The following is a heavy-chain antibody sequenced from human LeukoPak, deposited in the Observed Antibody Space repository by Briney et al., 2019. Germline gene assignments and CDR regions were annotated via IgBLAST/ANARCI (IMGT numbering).Heavy chain of an antibody. V-gene: IGHV4-59*01. CDR2: IYYSGST. Sequence: SETLSLTCTVSGGSISSYYWSWIRQPPGKGLEWIGYIYYSGSTNYNPPLKSRVTISVDTSKNQFSLKLSSVTAADTAVYYCARDNGGTGYDYWGQGTLVTVSS. D-gene: IGHD2-8*02. CDR3: ARDNGGTGYDY. CDR1: GGSISSYY. J-gene: IGHJ4*02.